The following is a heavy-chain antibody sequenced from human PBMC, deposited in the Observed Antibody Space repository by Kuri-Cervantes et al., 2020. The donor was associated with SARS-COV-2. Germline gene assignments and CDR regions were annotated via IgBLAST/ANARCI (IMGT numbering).Heavy chain of an antibody. CDR2: ISSSGSTI. CDR3: ARDLRSGWFEGAFDI. CDR1: GFTFSDYY. D-gene: IGHD6-19*01. J-gene: IGHJ3*02. Sequence: GESLKISCAASGFTFSDYYMSWIRQAPGKGLEWVSYISSSGSTIYYADSVKGRFTVSRDDAKNSLYLQMNSLRAEDSAVYYCARDLRSGWFEGAFDIWGRGTMVTVSS. V-gene: IGHV3-11*04.